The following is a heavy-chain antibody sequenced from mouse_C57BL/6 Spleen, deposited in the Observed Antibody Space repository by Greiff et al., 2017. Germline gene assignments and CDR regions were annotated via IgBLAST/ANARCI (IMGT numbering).Heavy chain of an antibody. V-gene: IGHV1-5*01. CDR1: GYTFTSYW. CDR2: IYPGNSDT. Sequence: VQLQQSGTVLARPGASVKMSCKTSGYTFTSYWMHWVKQRPGPGLDWIGAIYPGNSDTSYNQKFKGKANLTAVTSASTAYMELSSLTNADSAVYYCTEGAMDYWGQGTSVTVSS. J-gene: IGHJ4*01. CDR3: TEGAMDY.